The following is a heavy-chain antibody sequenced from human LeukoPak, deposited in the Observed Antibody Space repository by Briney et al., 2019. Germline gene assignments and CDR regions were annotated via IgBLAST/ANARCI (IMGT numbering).Heavy chain of an antibody. CDR1: GFTFDDYG. J-gene: IGHJ4*02. CDR3: AGAPLWLFYGY. Sequence: GGSLRLSCAASGFTFDDYGMSWVRQAPGKGLEWVSGINWNGGSTGYADSVKGRFTISRDNSKNTLYLQMNSLRAEDTAVYYCAGAPLWLFYGYWGQGTLVTVSS. D-gene: IGHD3-10*01. V-gene: IGHV3-20*04. CDR2: INWNGGST.